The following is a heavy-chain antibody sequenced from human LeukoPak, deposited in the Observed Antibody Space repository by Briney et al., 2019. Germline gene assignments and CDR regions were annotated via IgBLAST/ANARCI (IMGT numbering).Heavy chain of an antibody. Sequence: ASVKVSCKASGYTFTSYYIHWVRQAPGQGLEWMGIINPSGGTTSYTQKFQGRVTMTRDTSTSTVYMELSGLRSEDTAVYYCARGGRRDGYTDWGQGTLVTVSS. J-gene: IGHJ4*02. CDR2: INPSGGTT. CDR3: ARGGRRDGYTD. D-gene: IGHD5-24*01. CDR1: GYTFTSYY. V-gene: IGHV1-46*01.